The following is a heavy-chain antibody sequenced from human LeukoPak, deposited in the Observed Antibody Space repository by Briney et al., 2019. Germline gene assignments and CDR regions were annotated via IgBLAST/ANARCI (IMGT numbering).Heavy chain of an antibody. CDR3: ATDQRYAFDY. V-gene: IGHV3-48*02. CDR1: GFSFTDYP. CDR2: IRTTAEGAKYA. J-gene: IGHJ4*02. Sequence: GGSLRLSCATSGFSFTDYPMNWVRQAPGKGLEWISNIRTTAEGAKYAYYADSVKGRVTISRDDGKNTLYLHMNSPRDDDTAVYYCATDQRYAFDYWGQGILVTVSS. D-gene: IGHD3-9*01.